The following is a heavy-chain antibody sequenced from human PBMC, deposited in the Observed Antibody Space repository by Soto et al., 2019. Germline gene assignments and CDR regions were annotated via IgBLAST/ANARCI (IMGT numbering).Heavy chain of an antibody. V-gene: IGHV3-23*01. CDR1: GFSFSSYA. D-gene: IGHD3-10*01. CDR2: TTDDGGRT. J-gene: IGHJ4*02. CDR3: AKGGGFGTGAYYNVAY. Sequence: EVQLLESGGGLVEPGGSLRLSCTASGFSFSSYAMTWVRQAPGKGLEWVSSTTDDGGRTFYADSVKGRFTISRDNSNNGLVGEMSSLGAEDTALYYCAKGGGFGTGAYYNVAYWGQGTLVTVSS.